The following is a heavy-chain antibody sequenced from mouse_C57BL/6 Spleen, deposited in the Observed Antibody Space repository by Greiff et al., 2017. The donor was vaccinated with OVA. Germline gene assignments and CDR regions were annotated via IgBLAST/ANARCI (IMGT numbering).Heavy chain of an antibody. D-gene: IGHD1-1*01. CDR2: IWSGGST. Sequence: VQLQQSGPGLVQPSQSLSITCTVSGFSFTSSGVHWVRQTPGKGLAWLGVIWSGGSTDYTAALIYSLSISKENSKSQVLCKMNSLQADDTAIDYCASNTTVVEGYFDDWGTGTTVTVSS. CDR3: ASNTTVVEGYFDD. V-gene: IGHV2-2*01. CDR1: GFSFTSSG. J-gene: IGHJ1*03.